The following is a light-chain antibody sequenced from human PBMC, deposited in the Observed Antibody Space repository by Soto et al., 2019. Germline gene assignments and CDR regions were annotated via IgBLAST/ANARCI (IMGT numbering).Light chain of an antibody. CDR1: QSLNARY. CDR2: GAS. CDR3: QQRSDWPWT. Sequence: EIVLTQSPGTLSLSPGERATLSCRASQSLNARYLAWYQVKPGQAPRLLFYGASSRATGIPDRFIGSGSGTDFTLTITGLEPEDFAVYYCQQRSDWPWTFGQGTKVEIK. V-gene: IGKV3D-20*02. J-gene: IGKJ1*01.